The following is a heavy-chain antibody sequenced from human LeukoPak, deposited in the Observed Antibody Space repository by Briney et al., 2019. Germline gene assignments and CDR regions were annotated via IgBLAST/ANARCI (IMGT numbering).Heavy chain of an antibody. CDR2: IYYSGST. V-gene: IGHV4-61*01. Sequence: PSETLSLTCTVSGGSVSSGSYYWSWIRQPPGKGLEWIGYIYYSGSTNYNPSLKSRVTISVDTSKNQFSLKLSSVTAADTAVYCCARESYYGSGSYYHSNWFDPWGQGTLVTVSS. CDR3: ARESYYGSGSYYHSNWFDP. D-gene: IGHD3-10*01. J-gene: IGHJ5*02. CDR1: GGSVSSGSYY.